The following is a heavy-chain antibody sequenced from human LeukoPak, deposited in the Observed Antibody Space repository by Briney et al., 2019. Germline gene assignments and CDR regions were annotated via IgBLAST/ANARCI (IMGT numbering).Heavy chain of an antibody. CDR1: GGTFSSYA. CDR3: ARVRYYYGSARVAVYYYMDV. V-gene: IGHV1-69*06. CDR2: ITPIFGTA. Sequence: GASVKVSCKASGGTFSSYAISWVRQAPGQGLEWMGGITPIFGTANYAQKFQGRVTITADKSTSTAYMELSSLRSEDTAVYYCARVRYYYGSARVAVYYYMDVWGKGTTVTVSS. J-gene: IGHJ6*03. D-gene: IGHD3-10*01.